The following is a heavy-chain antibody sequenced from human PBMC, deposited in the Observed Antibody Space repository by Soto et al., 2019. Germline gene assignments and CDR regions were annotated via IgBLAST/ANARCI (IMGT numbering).Heavy chain of an antibody. Sequence: QITVKEAGLTLVKPTETLTLTCTFSGFSLSTNGMGVGWIRQPPGKALEWLALIYWDDDKRYSPSLRSRRTIIKDTSKNQVDLTMTNMEPVDTATYYCARLTRGVYDLDRLWEKFDYWGQGTLVTVSS. J-gene: IGHJ4*02. D-gene: IGHD5-12*01. CDR3: ARLTRGVYDLDRLWEKFDY. CDR2: IYWDDDK. V-gene: IGHV2-5*02. CDR1: GFSLSTNGMG.